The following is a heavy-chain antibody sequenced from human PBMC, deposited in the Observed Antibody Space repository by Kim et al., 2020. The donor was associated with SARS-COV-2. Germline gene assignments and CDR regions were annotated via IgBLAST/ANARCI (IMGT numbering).Heavy chain of an antibody. V-gene: IGHV4-39*01. Sequence: SETLSLTCTVSGGSISSSCYYWGWIRQPPGKGLEWIGSIYYSGSTYYNSSLKSRVTISVDTSKNQFSLKLSSVTAADTAVYYCARSLGAGPSTIFGVVIIPDALDIWGKGTMVTVSP. CDR3: ARSLGAGPSTIFGVVIIPDALDI. CDR1: GGSISSSCYY. J-gene: IGHJ3*02. D-gene: IGHD3-3*01. CDR2: IYYSGST.